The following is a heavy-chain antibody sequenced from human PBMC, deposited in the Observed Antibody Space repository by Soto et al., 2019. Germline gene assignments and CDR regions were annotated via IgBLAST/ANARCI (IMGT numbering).Heavy chain of an antibody. CDR2: IYYSGST. J-gene: IGHJ6*03. V-gene: IGHV4-59*08. D-gene: IGHD3-9*01. CDR1: GGSISSYY. CDR3: ARMGFDWFPISMKIDGYYYMDV. Sequence: KQSQTLSLTCTVSGGSISSYYWSWIRQPPGKGLEWIGYIYYSGSTNYNPSLKSRVTISVDTSKNQFSLKLSSVTAADTAVYYCARMGFDWFPISMKIDGYYYMDVWGKGTTVTVSS.